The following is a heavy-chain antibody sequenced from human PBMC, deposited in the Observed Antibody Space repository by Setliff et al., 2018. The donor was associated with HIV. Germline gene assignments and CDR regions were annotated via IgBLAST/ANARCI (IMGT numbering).Heavy chain of an antibody. J-gene: IGHJ4*02. V-gene: IGHV3-30-3*01. Sequence: GGSLRLSCAATGFTFSSYVLHWVRQAPGKGLEWVAVMSTGGGIKICADSVKGRFTISRDNSKNTVYLQMNSLRAEDTAEYYCLMVCDVVRCSIPSLNYRGQGTLVTVSS. CDR3: LMVCDVVRCSIPSLNY. D-gene: IGHD2-8*01. CDR2: MSTGGGIK. CDR1: GFTFSSYV.